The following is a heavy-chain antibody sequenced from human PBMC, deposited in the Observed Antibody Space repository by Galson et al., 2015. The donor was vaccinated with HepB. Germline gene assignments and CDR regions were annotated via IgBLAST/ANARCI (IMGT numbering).Heavy chain of an antibody. J-gene: IGHJ4*02. Sequence: SLRLSCAASGFTFSSYAMSWVRQAPGKGLEWVSAISGSGGSTYYADSVKGRFTISRDNSKNTLYLQMDSLRAEDTAVYYCAKMDEAYYDFWSGYYPSKTDYWGQGTLVTVSS. CDR1: GFTFSSYA. V-gene: IGHV3-23*01. D-gene: IGHD3-3*01. CDR2: ISGSGGST. CDR3: AKMDEAYYDFWSGYYPSKTDY.